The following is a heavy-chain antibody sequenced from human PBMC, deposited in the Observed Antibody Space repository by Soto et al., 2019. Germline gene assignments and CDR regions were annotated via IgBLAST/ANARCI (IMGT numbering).Heavy chain of an antibody. CDR2: IIPIFGTA. CDR3: ARGGVSAVAGRFPSLVCAFGI. D-gene: IGHD6-19*01. J-gene: IGHJ3*02. CDR1: GGTFSSYA. Sequence: SVKVSCKASGGTFSSYAISWVRQAPRQGLEWMGGIIPIFGTANYAQKFQGRVTITADESTSTAYMELSSLRSEDTAVYYCARGGVSAVAGRFPSLVCAFGIWGQGTMVTVSS. V-gene: IGHV1-69*13.